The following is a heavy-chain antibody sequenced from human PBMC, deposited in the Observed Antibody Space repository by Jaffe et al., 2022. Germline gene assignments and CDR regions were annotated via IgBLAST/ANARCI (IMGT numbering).Heavy chain of an antibody. V-gene: IGHV1-46*03. D-gene: IGHD3-3*01. J-gene: IGHJ3*02. CDR3: ARDYHDFWSGIITGAFDI. CDR2: INPSGGST. Sequence: QVQLVQSGAEVKKPGASVKVSCKASGYTFTSYYMHWVRQAPGQGLEWMGIINPSGGSTSYAQKFQGRVTMTRDTSTSTVYMELSSLRSEDTAVYYCARDYHDFWSGIITGAFDIWGQGTMVTVSS. CDR1: GYTFTSYY.